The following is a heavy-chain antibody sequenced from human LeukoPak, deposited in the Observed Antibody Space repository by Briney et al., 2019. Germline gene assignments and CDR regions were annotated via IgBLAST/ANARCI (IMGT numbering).Heavy chain of an antibody. J-gene: IGHJ4*02. CDR3: ARSPRGQYDY. Sequence: PGGSLRLSCAASGFTFSSYEMNWVHQAPGKGLEWVSYISSSGSTIYYADSVKGRFTISRDNAKNPLYLQMNSLRAEDTAFYYCARSPRGQYDYWGQGTLVTVSS. CDR1: GFTFSSYE. V-gene: IGHV3-48*03. CDR2: ISSSGSTI. D-gene: IGHD3-10*01.